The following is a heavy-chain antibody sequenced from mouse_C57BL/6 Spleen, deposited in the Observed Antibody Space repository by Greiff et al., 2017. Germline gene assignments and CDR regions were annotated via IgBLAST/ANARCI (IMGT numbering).Heavy chain of an antibody. V-gene: IGHV1-50*01. D-gene: IGHD1-1*01. CDR1: GYTFPSYW. CDR2: IDPSDSYT. J-gene: IGHJ2*01. Sequence: QVQLQQPGAELVKPGASVKLSCKASGYTFPSYWMQWVKQRPGQGLEWIGEIDPSDSYTNYNQKFKGKATLTVDTSSSTAYMQLSSLTSEDSAVYYCAGAVVATGYFDYWGQGTTLTVSS. CDR3: AGAVVATGYFDY.